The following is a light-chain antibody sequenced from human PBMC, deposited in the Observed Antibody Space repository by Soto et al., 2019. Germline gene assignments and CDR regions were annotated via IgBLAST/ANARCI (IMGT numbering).Light chain of an antibody. Sequence: EIVLTQSPATLSLSPGERATLSCRASQSVSSYLAWYQQKPGQAPRLLIYDASNRATGIPVRFSGSGSGTDFTLTISSLEPEDFAVYYCQQRELTFGGGTKVEIK. CDR1: QSVSSY. CDR2: DAS. V-gene: IGKV3-11*01. CDR3: QQRELT. J-gene: IGKJ4*01.